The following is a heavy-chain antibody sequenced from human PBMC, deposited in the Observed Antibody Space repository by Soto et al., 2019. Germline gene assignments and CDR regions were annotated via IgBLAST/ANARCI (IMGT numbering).Heavy chain of an antibody. J-gene: IGHJ6*02. CDR3: ARGRGLDV. D-gene: IGHD2-15*01. Sequence: GGSLRLSCAASGFTFSTFWMTWFRQAPGKGLEWVANIKQDGSERYYVDSVKGRFTISRDNTKNSVYLQMNSLRAEDTAVYYCARGRGLDVWGQGTTVTVSS. V-gene: IGHV3-7*01. CDR2: IKQDGSER. CDR1: GFTFSTFW.